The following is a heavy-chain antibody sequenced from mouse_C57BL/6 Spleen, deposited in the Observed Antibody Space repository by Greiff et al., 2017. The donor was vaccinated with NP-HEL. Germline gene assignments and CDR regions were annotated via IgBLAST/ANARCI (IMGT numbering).Heavy chain of an antibody. J-gene: IGHJ2*01. CDR3: TRVVATRFDY. CDR2: IDPETGGT. V-gene: IGHV1-15*01. D-gene: IGHD1-1*01. CDR1: GYTFTDYE. Sequence: VQLHQSGAELVRPGASVTLSCKASGYTFTDYEMHWVKQTPVHGLEWIGAIDPETGGTAYNQKFKGKAILTADKSSSTAYMELRSLTSEDSAVYYCTRVVATRFDYWGQGTTLTVSS.